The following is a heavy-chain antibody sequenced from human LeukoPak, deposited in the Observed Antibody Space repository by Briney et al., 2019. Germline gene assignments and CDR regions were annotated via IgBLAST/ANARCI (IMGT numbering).Heavy chain of an antibody. Sequence: ASVKVSCKASGYTFTSYDINWVRQATGQGLEWMGWMNPNSGNTGYAQKFQGRVTMTRNTSISTAYMELSRLRSDDTAVYYCASMSPTYYYGSGSQANYYYMDVWGKGTTVTVSS. D-gene: IGHD3-10*01. CDR2: MNPNSGNT. J-gene: IGHJ6*03. CDR3: ASMSPTYYYGSGSQANYYYMDV. V-gene: IGHV1-8*01. CDR1: GYTFTSYD.